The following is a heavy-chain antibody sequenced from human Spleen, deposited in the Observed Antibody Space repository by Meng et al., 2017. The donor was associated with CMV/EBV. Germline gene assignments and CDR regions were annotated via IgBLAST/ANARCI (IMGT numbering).Heavy chain of an antibody. CDR1: GHVFAGYS. V-gene: IGHV1-46*01. Sequence: ASGHVFAGYSLNWLREAPGQGLEWMAVMSPAEGSRNNGKKYQDRVDLTRDASTSTMYMEVNSLTYDDTAVYYCARDIDTNLGNWLDPWGQGTLVTVSS. CDR2: MSPAEGSR. D-gene: IGHD7-27*01. J-gene: IGHJ5*02. CDR3: ARDIDTNLGNWLDP.